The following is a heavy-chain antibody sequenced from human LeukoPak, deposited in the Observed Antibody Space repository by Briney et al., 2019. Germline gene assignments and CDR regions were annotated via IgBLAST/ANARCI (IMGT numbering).Heavy chain of an antibody. Sequence: GGSLRLSCAASGFTFSSYAMNWVRQAPGKGLEWVGRIKSKTDGGTTDYAAPVKGRFTISRDDSKNTLYLQMNSLKTEDTAVYYCGLYGSGSYYKTHPDYWGQGTLVTVSS. D-gene: IGHD3-10*01. CDR2: IKSKTDGGTT. V-gene: IGHV3-15*01. J-gene: IGHJ4*02. CDR3: GLYGSGSYYKTHPDY. CDR1: GFTFSSYA.